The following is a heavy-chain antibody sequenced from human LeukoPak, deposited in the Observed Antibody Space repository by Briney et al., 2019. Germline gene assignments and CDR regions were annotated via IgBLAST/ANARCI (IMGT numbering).Heavy chain of an antibody. V-gene: IGHV3-23*01. CDR1: GFTFSSYG. Sequence: GGSLRLSCAASGFTFSSYGMSWVRQAPGKGLEWVSSISGSGGNTYYADSVKGRFTISRDNSKNTLFLHMNSLRAEDTAVYYCAKALGGYHFDHWGQGTLVTVSS. J-gene: IGHJ4*02. CDR2: ISGSGGNT. D-gene: IGHD3-16*01. CDR3: AKALGGYHFDH.